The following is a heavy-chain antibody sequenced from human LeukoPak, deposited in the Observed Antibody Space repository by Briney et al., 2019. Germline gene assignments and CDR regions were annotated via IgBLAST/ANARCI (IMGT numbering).Heavy chain of an antibody. CDR1: GYTFTSYD. Sequence: ASVKVSCKASGYTFTSYDINWVRQATGQGLEWMGWMNPNSGNTGYAQKFQGRVTTTRNTSISTAYMELSSLRSEDTAVYYCARPPRRSFRGNWFDPWGQGTLVTVSS. J-gene: IGHJ5*02. D-gene: IGHD3-10*01. CDR3: ARPPRRSFRGNWFDP. CDR2: MNPNSGNT. V-gene: IGHV1-8*01.